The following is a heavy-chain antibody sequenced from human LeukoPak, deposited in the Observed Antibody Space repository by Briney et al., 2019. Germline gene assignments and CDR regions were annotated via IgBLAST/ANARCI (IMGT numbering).Heavy chain of an antibody. D-gene: IGHD2-2*01. CDR2: ISSSSSYI. CDR3: ARGGRGDCSSTSCSYYYYYYMDV. CDR1: GFTFSGYS. V-gene: IGHV3-21*01. Sequence: PGGSLRLSCAASGFTFSGYSMNWVRQAPGKGLEWVSSISSSSSYIYYAHSVKGRFTISRDNAKNSLYLQMNSLRAEDTAVYYCARGGRGDCSSTSCSYYYYYYMDVWGKGTTVTVSS. J-gene: IGHJ6*03.